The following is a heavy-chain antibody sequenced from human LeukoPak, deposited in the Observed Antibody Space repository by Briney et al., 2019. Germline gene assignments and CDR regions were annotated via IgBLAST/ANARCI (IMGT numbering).Heavy chain of an antibody. CDR3: ARRGLGGSSDAFDI. Sequence: SETLSLTCTVSGGSISSNYWSWIRQPPGKGLEWIGYIYYSGYTGYNPSLKGRVTISLDKSKDQVSLKLSSVTAADTAVYYCARRGLGGSSDAFDIWGQGTMVTVSS. V-gene: IGHV4-59*08. J-gene: IGHJ3*02. CDR2: IYYSGYT. D-gene: IGHD1-26*01. CDR1: GGSISSNY.